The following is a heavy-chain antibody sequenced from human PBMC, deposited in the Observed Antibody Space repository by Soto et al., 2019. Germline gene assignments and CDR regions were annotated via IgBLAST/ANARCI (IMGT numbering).Heavy chain of an antibody. V-gene: IGHV3-30*03. Sequence: PGGSLRLSCAASGFAFTNYGIHWFRQAPGKGLEWVAHISNDGSKKFYGDSVKGRFTISRDNSENTVYLQMTSLRPDDTAVFYCARDVAMPTGLGLGYWGQGTLVTVSS. D-gene: IGHD6-19*01. CDR1: GFAFTNYG. CDR2: ISNDGSKK. J-gene: IGHJ4*02. CDR3: ARDVAMPTGLGLGY.